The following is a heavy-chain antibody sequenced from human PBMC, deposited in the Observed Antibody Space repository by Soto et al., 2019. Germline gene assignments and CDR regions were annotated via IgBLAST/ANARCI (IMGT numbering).Heavy chain of an antibody. Sequence: ASGYTFTSYYMHLVRQAPVQGLEWMGIINPSGGSTSYAQKFQGRVTMTRDASTSTVYMELSSLRSEDTAVYYCAKTYGDYRDHAFDIWGQGTMVTVSS. J-gene: IGHJ3*02. CDR3: AKTYGDYRDHAFDI. V-gene: IGHV1-46*03. D-gene: IGHD4-17*01. CDR2: INPSGGST. CDR1: GYTFTSYY.